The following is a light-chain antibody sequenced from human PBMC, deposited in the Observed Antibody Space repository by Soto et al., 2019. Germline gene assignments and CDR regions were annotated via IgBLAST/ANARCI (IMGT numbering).Light chain of an antibody. CDR1: QSISNS. CDR2: KAS. V-gene: IGKV1-5*03. J-gene: IGKJ1*01. CDR3: QHYNSYSEA. Sequence: DIQMTQSPSSLSASVGDRVTITCRASQSISNSLNWYQQKPGKARKLLIHKASHLESGVTSRFSASGSGTDFTLTISSLQPDDFATYYCQHYNSYSEAVGPGTKVEIK.